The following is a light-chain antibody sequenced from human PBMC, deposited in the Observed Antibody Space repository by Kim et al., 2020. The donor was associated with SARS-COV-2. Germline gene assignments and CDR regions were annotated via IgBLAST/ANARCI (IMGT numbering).Light chain of an antibody. Sequence: GQSVTTSCTGSSRDVGGYNSVACYQQHPGKAPKLMIYEVSERPSGVPDRFSGSKSGNTASLTVSGLQAEDEADYYCSSYAGSNIVLFGGGTKLTVL. V-gene: IGLV2-8*01. CDR3: SSYAGSNIVL. CDR1: SRDVGGYNS. J-gene: IGLJ2*01. CDR2: EVS.